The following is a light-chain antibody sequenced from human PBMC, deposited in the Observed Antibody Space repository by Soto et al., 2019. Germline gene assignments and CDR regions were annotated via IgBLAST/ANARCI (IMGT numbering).Light chain of an antibody. CDR2: GAS. V-gene: IGKV1-27*01. J-gene: IGKJ5*01. CDR3: QNYKRAPIT. CDR1: QGIGIY. Sequence: DSQMTQSPSSLSASVGDRVTITCRASQGIGIYLAWYQQTPGKVPKHLIYGASKLQSGVPSRFSGGGSGTNFTLTISSLQPEDVATYYCQNYKRAPITFGQGTRLEIK.